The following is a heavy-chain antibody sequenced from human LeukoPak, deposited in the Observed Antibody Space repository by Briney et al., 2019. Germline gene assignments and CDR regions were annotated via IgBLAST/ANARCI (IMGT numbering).Heavy chain of an antibody. CDR1: GFTFSSYN. Sequence: GGSLRLSCAASGFTFSSYNMNWVRQAPGKGLEWVSYISSSGSTTHYADSVRGRFTISRDNAKNSLYLQMNSLRAEDTAVYYCAREGHDGGFDVWGKGTTVTVSS. J-gene: IGHJ6*04. CDR2: ISSSGSTT. D-gene: IGHD1-1*01. V-gene: IGHV3-48*03. CDR3: AREGHDGGFDV.